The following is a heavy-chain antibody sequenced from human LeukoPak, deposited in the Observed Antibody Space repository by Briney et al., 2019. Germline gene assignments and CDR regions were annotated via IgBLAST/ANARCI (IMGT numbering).Heavy chain of an antibody. CDR2: ISGSGGST. CDR1: GFTFSGYA. J-gene: IGHJ6*03. D-gene: IGHD6-13*01. V-gene: IGHV3-23*01. CDR3: AKARNPYSSSWYSLHYMDV. Sequence: GGSLRLSCAASGFTFSGYAMSWVRQAPGKGLEWVSAISGSGGSTYYADSVKGRFTISRDNSKNTLYLQMNSLRAEDTAVFYCAKARNPYSSSWYSLHYMDVWGKGTTVTVSS.